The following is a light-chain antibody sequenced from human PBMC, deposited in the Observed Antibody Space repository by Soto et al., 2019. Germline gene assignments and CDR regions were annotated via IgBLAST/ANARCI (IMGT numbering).Light chain of an antibody. Sequence: EIVLTQSPGTLSLSPGERATLSCRASQSVSSSYLAWYQQKPGQAPRLLIYGASSRATGIPDRFSGSEYWTDFTLTITRLEPEDLAVYYCQQYGSSRTFGQGTKVEIK. CDR2: GAS. V-gene: IGKV3-20*01. CDR3: QQYGSSRT. CDR1: QSVSSSY. J-gene: IGKJ1*01.